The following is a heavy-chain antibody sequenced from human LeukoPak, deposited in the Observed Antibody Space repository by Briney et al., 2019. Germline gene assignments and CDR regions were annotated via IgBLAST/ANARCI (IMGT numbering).Heavy chain of an antibody. Sequence: ASVKVSCKASGYTFTGYYMHWMRQAPGQGLEWMGWINPNSGGTNYAQKFQGRVTMTRDTSISTAYMELSRLRSDDTAVYYCAFGQQQLEGSIDYWGQGTLVTVSS. CDR1: GYTFTGYY. V-gene: IGHV1-2*02. CDR2: INPNSGGT. CDR3: AFGQQQLEGSIDY. D-gene: IGHD6-13*01. J-gene: IGHJ4*02.